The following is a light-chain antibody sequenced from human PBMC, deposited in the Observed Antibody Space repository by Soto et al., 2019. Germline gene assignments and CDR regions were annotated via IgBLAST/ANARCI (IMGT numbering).Light chain of an antibody. J-gene: IGKJ1*01. CDR1: QAISSY. V-gene: IGKV1-39*01. Sequence: DIQMTQSPSSLSASAGDRVTITCRASQAISSYLNWFQHKPGKASKLLIYAASTLQSGVPSRFSGSGSGTDFTLTISSLQPEDFATYYCQQSYLTRTFGQGTKVDIK. CDR2: AAS. CDR3: QQSYLTRT.